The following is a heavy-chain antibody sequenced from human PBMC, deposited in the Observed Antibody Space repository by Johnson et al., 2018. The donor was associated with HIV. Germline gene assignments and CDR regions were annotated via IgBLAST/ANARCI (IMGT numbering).Heavy chain of an antibody. CDR1: GFTVSSNY. D-gene: IGHD5-18*01. J-gene: IGHJ3*02. Sequence: VQLVESGGGLVQPGGSLRLSCAASGFTVSSNYMSWVRQAPGKGLEWVSVIYSGSTIYYADSVKGRFTISRDNAKNSLYLQMNSLKTEDTAVYYCTTEDPRGYGYLFSFGDAFDIWGQGTMVTVSS. V-gene: IGHV3-66*01. CDR2: IYSGSTI. CDR3: TTEDPRGYGYLFSFGDAFDI.